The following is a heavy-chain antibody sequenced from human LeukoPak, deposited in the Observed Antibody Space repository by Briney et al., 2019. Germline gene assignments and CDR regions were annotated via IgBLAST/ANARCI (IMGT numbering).Heavy chain of an antibody. J-gene: IGHJ3*02. D-gene: IGHD5-24*01. CDR2: ISSSSSYI. Sequence: PGGSLRLSCAASGFTFSRYTLTWVRQAPGQGLEWVSSISSSSSYIYYADSVKGRFTISRDNAKNSLYLQINSLRAEDTAVYYCARAGDGYNDAVDIWGQGTMVTVSS. V-gene: IGHV3-21*01. CDR1: GFTFSRYT. CDR3: ARAGDGYNDAVDI.